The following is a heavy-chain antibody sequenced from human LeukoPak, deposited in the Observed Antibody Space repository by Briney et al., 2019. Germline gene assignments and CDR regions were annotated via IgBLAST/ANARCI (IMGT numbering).Heavy chain of an antibody. CDR3: ACQTNDAFDI. J-gene: IGHJ3*02. CDR2: IYYSGST. CDR1: GGSISSYY. Sequence: SETLSLTCTVSGGSISSYYWSWIRQPPGKGLEWIGYIYYSGSTNYNPSIKSRVTITVDTSKNQSSLKLSSVTAADTAVYYCACQTNDAFDIWGQGTMVTVSS. V-gene: IGHV4-59*08.